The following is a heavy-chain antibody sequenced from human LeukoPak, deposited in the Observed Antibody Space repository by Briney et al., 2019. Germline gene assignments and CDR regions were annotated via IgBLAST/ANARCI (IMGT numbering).Heavy chain of an antibody. CDR3: ARGSTTVPNLLDN. V-gene: IGHV3-74*01. CDR2: LSGDVSST. J-gene: IGHJ4*02. Sequence: PGGSLRLSCVASGFTFSTYWMHWVRQAPGKGLLWGSRLSGDVSSTRFADSLRGRFTISRDNAKNALYLQMTSLRAEDTAVYFCARGSTTVPNLLDNWGQGTLVTVSS. CDR1: GFTFSTYW. D-gene: IGHD4-17*01.